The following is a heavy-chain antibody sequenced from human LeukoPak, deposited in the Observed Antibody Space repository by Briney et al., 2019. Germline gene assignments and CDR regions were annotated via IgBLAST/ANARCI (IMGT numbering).Heavy chain of an antibody. CDR2: IYYSGST. CDR3: ARHHGGELAYCGGDCYPWAFDI. CDR1: GGSISSSSYD. D-gene: IGHD2-21*02. Sequence: SETLSLTCTVSGGSISSSSYDWGWIRQPPGKGLEWIGSIYYSGSTYYNPSLKSRVTISVDTSKNQFSLKLSSVTAADTAVYYCARHHGGELAYCGGDCYPWAFDIWGQGTMVTVSS. J-gene: IGHJ3*02. V-gene: IGHV4-39*01.